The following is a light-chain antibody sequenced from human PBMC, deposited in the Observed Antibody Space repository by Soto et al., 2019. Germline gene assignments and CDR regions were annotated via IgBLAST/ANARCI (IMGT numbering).Light chain of an antibody. CDR2: AAS. CDR1: QSISSY. Sequence: DFQMTQSPSSLPASVGDRVTITCRASQSISSYLNWYQQKPGKAPKLLIYAASSLQSGVPSRFSGSGSGTDFTLTISSLQPEDFATYYCQQSYSTPLTFGGGTKVEIK. V-gene: IGKV1-39*01. CDR3: QQSYSTPLT. J-gene: IGKJ4*01.